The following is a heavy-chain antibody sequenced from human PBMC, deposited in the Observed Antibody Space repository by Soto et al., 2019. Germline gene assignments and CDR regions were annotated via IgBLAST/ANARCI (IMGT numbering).Heavy chain of an antibody. CDR3: ARGATTVTTLDY. J-gene: IGHJ4*02. V-gene: IGHV1-3*01. Sequence: GASVKVSCKASGYTFTSYPMHWVRQAPGQGLEWMGWINAGNGDTKYSQKFQGRVTITRDNSKNTLYLQMSNLSAEDTAVYYCARGATTVTTLDYWGQGTLVTVSS. CDR1: GYTFTSYP. D-gene: IGHD4-17*01. CDR2: INAGNGDT.